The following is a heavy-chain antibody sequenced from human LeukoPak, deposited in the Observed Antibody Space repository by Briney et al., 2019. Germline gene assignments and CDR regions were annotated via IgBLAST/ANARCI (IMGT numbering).Heavy chain of an antibody. CDR3: ARSIAVSGYRYFDY. CDR1: GFTFSSYA. D-gene: IGHD6-19*01. J-gene: IGHJ4*02. CDR2: ISGSGGST. V-gene: IGHV3-23*01. Sequence: GGSLRLSCAASGFTFSSYAMSWVRQAPGKGLEWVSAISGSGGSTYYADSVKGRFTISRDNAQNSLYLQVNSLRADDTAVYYCARSIAVSGYRYFDYWGQGTLATVSS.